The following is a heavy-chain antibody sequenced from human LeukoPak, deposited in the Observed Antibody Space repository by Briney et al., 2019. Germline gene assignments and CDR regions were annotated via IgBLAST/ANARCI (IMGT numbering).Heavy chain of an antibody. J-gene: IGHJ4*02. CDR2: ISSSGSTI. CDR1: GFTFSDYY. CDR3: AKAGYSSSWDYLYYFGY. D-gene: IGHD6-13*01. V-gene: IGHV3-11*01. Sequence: GGSLRLSCAASGFTFSDYYMSWIRQAPGKGPEWVSYISSSGSTIYYADSVKGRFTISRDNSKNTLYLQMNSLRAEDTAVYYCAKAGYSSSWDYLYYFGYWGQGTLVTVSS.